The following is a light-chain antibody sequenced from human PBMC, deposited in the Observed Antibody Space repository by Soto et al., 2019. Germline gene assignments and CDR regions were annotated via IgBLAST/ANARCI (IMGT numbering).Light chain of an antibody. CDR2: ANT. CDR1: SSNIGAGYD. V-gene: IGLV1-40*01. CDR3: QSYDRSLSGSV. Sequence: QSVLTQTPSVSGAPGQRVTISCTGSSSNIGAGYDVHWYQQLPGTTPKLLIYANTNRPSGVPDRFSGSKSGTSASLAITWVQAEDEADYYCQSYDRSLSGSVFGGGTQLTVL. J-gene: IGLJ3*02.